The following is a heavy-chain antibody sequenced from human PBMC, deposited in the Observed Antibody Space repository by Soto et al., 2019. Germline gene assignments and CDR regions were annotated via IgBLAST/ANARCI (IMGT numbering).Heavy chain of an antibody. CDR2: IYSGGNT. V-gene: IGHV3-53*02. D-gene: IGHD6-13*01. CDR3: VGAAGRY. J-gene: IGHJ4*02. CDR1: GFTVSSNY. Sequence: EVQLVETGGGLIQPGGSLRLSCTASGFTVSSNYMTWVRQAPGKGLEWVSGIYSGGNTYYADSVKSRFTSSRHKPKNTRYLQVNSLRAEHTAVYYCVGAAGRYWGQGTLVTVSS.